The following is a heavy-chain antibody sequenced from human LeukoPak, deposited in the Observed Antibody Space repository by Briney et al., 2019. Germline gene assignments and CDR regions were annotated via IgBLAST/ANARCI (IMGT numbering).Heavy chain of an antibody. CDR1: GFTFSSYW. Sequence: GGSLRPSCAASGFTFSSYWMSWVRQAPGKGLEWVANIKQDGSEKYYVDSVKGRFTISRDNAKDSLYLQMNSLRAEDTAVYYCARMYYYGSGSQFDYWGQGTLVTVSS. J-gene: IGHJ4*02. CDR3: ARMYYYGSGSQFDY. V-gene: IGHV3-7*01. D-gene: IGHD3-10*01. CDR2: IKQDGSEK.